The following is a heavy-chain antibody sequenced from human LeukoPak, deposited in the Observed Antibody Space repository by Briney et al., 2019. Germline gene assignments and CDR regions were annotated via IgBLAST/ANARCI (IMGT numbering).Heavy chain of an antibody. V-gene: IGHV1-18*04. D-gene: IGHD1-26*01. CDR2: ISRLSGCRA. Sequence: VKSSYKTSGDSISPSLFLWRRRAPNHRLKWIVSISRLSGCRANYAQNFQGRVTLTTDTSTATAYLELRDLTSNDTATYYCARDPEVGLLTWGGATPLDYWGQGTLVTVSS. CDR1: GDSISPSL. J-gene: IGHJ4*02. CDR3: ARDPEVGLLTWGGATPLDY.